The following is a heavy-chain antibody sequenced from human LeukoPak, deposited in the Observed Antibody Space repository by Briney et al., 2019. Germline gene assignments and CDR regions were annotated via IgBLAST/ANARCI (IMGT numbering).Heavy chain of an antibody. CDR1: GLTLSNVW. V-gene: IGHV3-11*01. J-gene: IGHJ4*02. D-gene: IGHD1-20*01. Sequence: GGSLRLSCAVSGLTLSNVWMNWVRQAPGKGLEWVSYISSSGSTLYYADSVKGRITISRDNAKNSLYLQMNSLRAEDTAVYYCARRRYNWNAIDYWGQGTLVTVSS. CDR3: ARRRYNWNAIDY. CDR2: ISSSGSTL.